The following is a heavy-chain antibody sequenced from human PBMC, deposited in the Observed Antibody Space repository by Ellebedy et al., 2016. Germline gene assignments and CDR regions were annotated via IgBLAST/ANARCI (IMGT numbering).Heavy chain of an antibody. J-gene: IGHJ4*02. Sequence: GGSLRLSCAASGFTFSNAWMNWVRQAPGKGLGWVGRIKSKTDGRAADYAALEKGRFTISRDDSKNTLYLQMNSLKTEDTAVYFCTTVYRYNYDSVWGQGTLVTVSS. D-gene: IGHD5-18*01. V-gene: IGHV3-15*01. CDR3: TTVYRYNYDSV. CDR2: IKSKTDGRAA. CDR1: GFTFSNAW.